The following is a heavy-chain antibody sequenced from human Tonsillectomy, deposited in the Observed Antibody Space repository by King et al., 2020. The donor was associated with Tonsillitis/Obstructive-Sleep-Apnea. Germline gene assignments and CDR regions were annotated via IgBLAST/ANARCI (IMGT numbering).Heavy chain of an antibody. J-gene: IGHJ5*02. Sequence: TLKESGPTLVKPTQTLTLTCTFSGFSLSTSGVGVGWIRQPPGKALEWLALIYWDDDKRYSPSRKSRLTITKETSKQQVVLTMTNMDSVDTATYYCAHRRKSSAYCHWCDPWGQGTLVTVPS. CDR3: AHRRKSSAYCHWCDP. V-gene: IGHV2-5*02. CDR2: IYWDDDK. CDR1: GFSLSTSGVG. D-gene: IGHD3-22*01.